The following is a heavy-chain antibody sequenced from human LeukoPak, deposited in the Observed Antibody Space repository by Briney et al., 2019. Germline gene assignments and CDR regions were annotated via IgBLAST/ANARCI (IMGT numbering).Heavy chain of an antibody. J-gene: IGHJ4*02. Sequence: ASVKVSCKASGYTFTSYGISWVRQAPGQGLEWMGWISAYNGNTNYAQKLQGRVTITTDTSTSTAYMELRSLRSDDTAVYYCARDKPEFGEFDYWGQGTLVTVSS. D-gene: IGHD3-10*01. CDR2: ISAYNGNT. CDR1: GYTFTSYG. CDR3: ARDKPEFGEFDY. V-gene: IGHV1-18*04.